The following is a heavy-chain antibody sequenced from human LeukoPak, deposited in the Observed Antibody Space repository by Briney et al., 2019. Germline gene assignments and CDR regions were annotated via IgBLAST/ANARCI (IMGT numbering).Heavy chain of an antibody. D-gene: IGHD3-9*01. Sequence: ASVKVSCKASGYTFTSYYIHWVRQAPGQGLEWMGLINPSGGSTKFAQKFQGRVTMTRDMSTSTVYMELSSLRAEDTAVYYCARDGGQENDDILTDFSYYYSMDVWGKGTTATVSS. CDR3: ARDGGQENDDILTDFSYYYSMDV. CDR2: INPSGGST. CDR1: GYTFTSYY. V-gene: IGHV1-46*01. J-gene: IGHJ6*03.